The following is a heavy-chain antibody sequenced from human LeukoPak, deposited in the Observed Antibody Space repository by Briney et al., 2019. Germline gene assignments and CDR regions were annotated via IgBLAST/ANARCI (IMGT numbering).Heavy chain of an antibody. CDR2: INPNSCGS. V-gene: IGHV1-2*02. CDR3: ARARLVSWFDP. J-gene: IGHJ5*02. Sequence: RASVKVSFQSTGDALTGYHMHGVRQAPGQGLAGLGWINPNSCGSNFAGRFHDRLTMTRDTYINTANMELIRLNAHDTAVCYFARARLVSWFDPWGQGTLVTVSS. D-gene: IGHD2/OR15-2a*01. CDR1: GDALTGYH.